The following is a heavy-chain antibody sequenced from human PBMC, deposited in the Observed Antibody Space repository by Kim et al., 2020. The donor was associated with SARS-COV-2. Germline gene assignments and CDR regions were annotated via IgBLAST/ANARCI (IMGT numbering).Heavy chain of an antibody. CDR3: ARILKDYSSSWYFDY. V-gene: IGHV3-7*01. D-gene: IGHD6-13*01. J-gene: IGHJ4*02. Sequence: ASMKGRFTISGDNAKNSLYLQMNSLRAEDTAVYYCARILKDYSSSWYFDYWGQGTLVTVSS.